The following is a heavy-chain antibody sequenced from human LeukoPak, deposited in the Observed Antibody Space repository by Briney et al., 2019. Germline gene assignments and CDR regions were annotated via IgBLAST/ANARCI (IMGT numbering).Heavy chain of an antibody. D-gene: IGHD4-11*01. CDR2: MNPNSGNT. J-gene: IGHJ5*02. V-gene: IGHV1-8*03. Sequence: GASVKVSCKASGYTFTSYDINWVRQATGQGLEWMGWMNPNSGNTGYAQKFQGRVTITRNTSISTAYMELSSLRSEDTAVYYCARVGTTVTTRWYNWFDPWGQGTLVTVSS. CDR1: GYTFTSYD. CDR3: ARVGTTVTTRWYNWFDP.